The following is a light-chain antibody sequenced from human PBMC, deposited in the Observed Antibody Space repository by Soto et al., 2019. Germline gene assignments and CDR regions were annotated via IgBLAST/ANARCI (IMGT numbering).Light chain of an antibody. V-gene: IGKV3-15*01. Sequence: EIVMTQSPATLSVSPGERATLSCRASQSVSSNLAWYQQKPGQAPRLLIYGASTSATVIPARFSGSGSGTEFTLTISSLQSEDLAVYYCQQYNNWTWTFGQGTKVEIK. CDR1: QSVSSN. CDR3: QQYNNWTWT. CDR2: GAS. J-gene: IGKJ1*01.